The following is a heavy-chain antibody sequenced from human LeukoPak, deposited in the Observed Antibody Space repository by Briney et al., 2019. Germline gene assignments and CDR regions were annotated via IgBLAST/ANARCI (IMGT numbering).Heavy chain of an antibody. V-gene: IGHV3-7*01. J-gene: IGHJ4*02. CDR1: GIIFSDYL. CDR3: VNDLARRGVY. Sequence: GGSLRLSCAVSGIIFSDYLMSWVRQAPGKGLEWVANIKHDSSEKYYVDSVKGRFTISRDNAKNSLYLQMNSLRAEDTAVYYCVNDLARRGVYWGQGTLVTVSA. CDR2: IKHDSSEK.